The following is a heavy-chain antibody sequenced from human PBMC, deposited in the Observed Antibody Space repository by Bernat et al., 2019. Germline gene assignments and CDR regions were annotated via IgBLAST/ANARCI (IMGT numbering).Heavy chain of an antibody. J-gene: IGHJ4*02. Sequence: QVQLVESGGGVVQPGRSLRLSCAASGFTFSSYGMHWVRQAPGKGLEWVAVISYDGSNKYYADSVKSRFTISRNNSKNTLYLQLNSLRADDTAVYYCAKDGVWLGSSDYWGQGTLVTVSS. V-gene: IGHV3-30*18. D-gene: IGHD2-15*01. CDR3: AKDGVWLGSSDY. CDR2: ISYDGSNK. CDR1: GFTFSSYG.